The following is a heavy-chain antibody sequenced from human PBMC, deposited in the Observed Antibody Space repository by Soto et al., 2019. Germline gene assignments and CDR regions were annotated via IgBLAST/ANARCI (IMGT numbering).Heavy chain of an antibody. Sequence: PRASVKVSCKASGYTFTSYRITWVRQAPGQGLEWMGWISPDNGHTNYAQNLQGRVAMTTDTSTGTAYMELRSLRSDDTAVYYCARYKTSNSLSGAGMDVWGQGTTVTVS. J-gene: IGHJ6*02. D-gene: IGHD6-6*01. V-gene: IGHV1-18*04. CDR1: GYTFTSYR. CDR2: ISPDNGHT. CDR3: ARYKTSNSLSGAGMDV.